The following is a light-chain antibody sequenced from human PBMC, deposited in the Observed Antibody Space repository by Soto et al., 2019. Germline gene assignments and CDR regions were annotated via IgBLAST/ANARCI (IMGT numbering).Light chain of an antibody. Sequence: EIVLTQSPVTLSVSPGERATLSCRASQSVNSNLAWYQQKPGQAPRLLIYGASTRANGVPARFSGGGSGTEFTLTISSLQSEDFALYYCQHYRTFGQGTKVEIK. CDR3: QHYRT. V-gene: IGKV3-15*01. J-gene: IGKJ1*01. CDR2: GAS. CDR1: QSVNSN.